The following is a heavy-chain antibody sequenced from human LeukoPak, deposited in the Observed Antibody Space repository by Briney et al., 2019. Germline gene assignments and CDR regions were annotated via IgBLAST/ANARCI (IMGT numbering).Heavy chain of an antibody. V-gene: IGHV3-15*07. Sequence: PGGPLRLSCAASGFTFSNAWMNWVRQAPGKGLEWVGRIKSKTDGGTTDYAAPVKGRFTISRDDSKNTLYLQMNSLKTEDTAVYYCTTERTYYDFWSGYFNFDYWGQGTLVTVSS. J-gene: IGHJ4*02. D-gene: IGHD3-3*01. CDR2: IKSKTDGGTT. CDR1: GFTFSNAW. CDR3: TTERTYYDFWSGYFNFDY.